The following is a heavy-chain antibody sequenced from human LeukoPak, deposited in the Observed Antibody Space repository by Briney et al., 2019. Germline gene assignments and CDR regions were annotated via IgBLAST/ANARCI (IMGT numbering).Heavy chain of an antibody. CDR2: IYSGGST. J-gene: IGHJ4*02. CDR3: ARDFWNSYCSSTGCSDY. D-gene: IGHD2-2*01. CDR1: GFTVSSNY. Sequence: PGGSLRLSCAASGFTVSSNYMSWVRQAPGKGLEWVSVIYSGGSTYYADSVKRRFTISRDNSKNTLYLQMNSLRAEDTAVYYCARDFWNSYCSSTGCSDYWGQGTLVTVSS. V-gene: IGHV3-66*02.